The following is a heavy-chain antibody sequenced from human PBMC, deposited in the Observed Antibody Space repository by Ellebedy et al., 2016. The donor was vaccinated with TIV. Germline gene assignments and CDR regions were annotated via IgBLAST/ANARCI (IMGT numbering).Heavy chain of an antibody. Sequence: GESLKISYAASGFSFSTYGMNWVRQAPGKGLEWLSYITSTSDTKYYADSVKGRFTISRDNPKNSMYLQMDSLRAEDTGVYYCARGLFGSGRYSCDYWGQGTLVIVSS. D-gene: IGHD3-10*01. V-gene: IGHV3-48*04. CDR1: GFSFSTYG. CDR2: ITSTSDTK. J-gene: IGHJ4*02. CDR3: ARGLFGSGRYSCDY.